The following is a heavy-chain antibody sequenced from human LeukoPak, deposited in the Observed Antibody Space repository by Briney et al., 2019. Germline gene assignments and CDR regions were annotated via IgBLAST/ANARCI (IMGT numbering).Heavy chain of an antibody. D-gene: IGHD3-10*01. V-gene: IGHV4-59*08. J-gene: IGHJ3*02. CDR3: VRGITRRRVFDI. Sequence: PSETLSLTCTVSGGSISSYYWSWIRQPPGKGLEWIGYIYYSGSTNYNPSLKSRVTISVDTSKNQFSLKLSSVTAADTAVYYCVRGITRRRVFDIWGQGTRVTVSS. CDR1: GGSISSYY. CDR2: IYYSGST.